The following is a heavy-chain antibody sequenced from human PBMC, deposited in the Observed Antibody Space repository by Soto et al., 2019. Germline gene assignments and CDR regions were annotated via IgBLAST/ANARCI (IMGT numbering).Heavy chain of an antibody. Sequence: TSETLSLTCNVSGGPLTTYFWSWIRQPPGKGLEWIGYVSYFGTTNYNPSLKSRLTISLDTSKTHFSLRLSSVTAADTAVYYCGRAGGRYAITAYDVWGPGTLVTVSS. CDR1: GGPLTTYF. CDR2: VSYFGTT. J-gene: IGHJ3*01. CDR3: GRAGGRYAITAYDV. D-gene: IGHD1-26*01. V-gene: IGHV4-59*01.